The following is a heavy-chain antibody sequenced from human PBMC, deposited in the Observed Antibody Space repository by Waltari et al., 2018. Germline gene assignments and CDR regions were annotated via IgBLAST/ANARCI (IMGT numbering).Heavy chain of an antibody. D-gene: IGHD3-10*01. Sequence: QVQLQESGPGLVKPSETLSLTCTVSGGSISSYYWSWIRQPPGKGLEWIGYIYSSGSTNYNPALKSRVIISVDTSTTQFSLKVRSMTAADTAVYYCARDRGYQDYWGQGTLVTVSS. CDR1: GGSISSYY. CDR3: ARDRGYQDY. CDR2: IYSSGST. J-gene: IGHJ4*02. V-gene: IGHV4-59*01.